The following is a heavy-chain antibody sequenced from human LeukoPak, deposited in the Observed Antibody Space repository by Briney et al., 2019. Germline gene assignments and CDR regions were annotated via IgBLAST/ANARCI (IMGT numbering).Heavy chain of an antibody. V-gene: IGHV3-23*01. J-gene: IGHJ4*02. Sequence: GGSLRLSSAASGFTFSSYGMHWVRQAPGKGLEWVSFISGSGGSTYYADSVKGRFTVSRDSSKNTLYLQMNSLRAEDTAVYYCAKVYGSGSYNSFDYWGQGTLVTVSS. D-gene: IGHD3-10*01. CDR2: ISGSGGST. CDR3: AKVYGSGSYNSFDY. CDR1: GFTFSSYG.